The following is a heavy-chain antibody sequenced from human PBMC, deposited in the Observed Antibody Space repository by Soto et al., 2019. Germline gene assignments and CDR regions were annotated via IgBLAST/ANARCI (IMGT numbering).Heavy chain of an antibody. Sequence: QVQLQQWGAGLLKPSETQSLTCAVYGGSFSGYYWTWIRQPPGKGLEWIGEINHSESTNYNPSLKSRVTISVDTSKNQFSLKLSSVTAADTAVYYCARVGGGSVYWGQGTLVTVSS. CDR2: INHSEST. CDR1: GGSFSGYY. CDR3: ARVGGGSVY. D-gene: IGHD3-16*01. J-gene: IGHJ4*02. V-gene: IGHV4-34*01.